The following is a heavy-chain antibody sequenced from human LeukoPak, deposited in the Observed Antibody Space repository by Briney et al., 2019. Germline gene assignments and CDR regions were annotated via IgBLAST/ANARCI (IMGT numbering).Heavy chain of an antibody. J-gene: IGHJ4*02. V-gene: IGHV3-33*08. CDR1: GFSFNEYA. CDR2: ICRDGSK. CDR3: ARHGSGRKYFDPLDY. D-gene: IGHD1-26*01. Sequence: GRSLRLSCAAAGFSFNEYAMHWVRQAPGKGLEWVAVICRDGSKYYADSVKGRFTVSRDNPKNTLNLQMDSLRVEDTAVYYCARHGSGRKYFDPLDYWGQGTLVTVSS.